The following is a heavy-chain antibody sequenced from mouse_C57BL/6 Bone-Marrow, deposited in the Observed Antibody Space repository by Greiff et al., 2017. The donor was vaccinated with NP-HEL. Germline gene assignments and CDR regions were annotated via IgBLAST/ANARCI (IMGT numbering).Heavy chain of an antibody. V-gene: IGHV5-6*01. J-gene: IGHJ2*01. CDR1: GFTFSSYG. CDR3: ERHGGAHWDGY. Sequence: EVQGVESGGDLVKPGGSLKLSCAASGFTFSSYGMPWVRQTPDQRLEWVGTISSGGSYTYYPDSVKGRVTMSRDNAKNTLYLQLSSLKSEDTAMYYCERHGGAHWDGYWGQGTPLTVSS. CDR2: ISSGGSYT. D-gene: IGHD4-1*01.